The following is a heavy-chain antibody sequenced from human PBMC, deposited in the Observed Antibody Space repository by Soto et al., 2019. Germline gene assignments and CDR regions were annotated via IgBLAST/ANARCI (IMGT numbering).Heavy chain of an antibody. D-gene: IGHD6-6*01. CDR1: GGTFSSYA. Sequence: GASVKVSCKASGGTFSSYAISWVRQAPGQGLEWMGGIIPIFGTANYAQKFQGRVTITADESTGTAYMELSSLRSEDTAVYYCARDEEYSSSYNWFDPWGQGTLVTVSS. J-gene: IGHJ5*02. V-gene: IGHV1-69*13. CDR2: IIPIFGTA. CDR3: ARDEEYSSSYNWFDP.